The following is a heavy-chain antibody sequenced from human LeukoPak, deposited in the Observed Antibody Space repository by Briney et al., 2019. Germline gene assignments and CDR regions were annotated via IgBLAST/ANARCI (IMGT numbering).Heavy chain of an antibody. V-gene: IGHV4-59*08. CDR2: IYYSGST. Sequence: SETLSLTCAVSGVSISSYYWSWIRQPPGKGLEWIGYIYYSGSTNYNPSLKSRVTTSVDTSKNQFSLKLSSVTAADTAVYYCASNYYGSGSLDYWRQGRMVTVCS. CDR3: ASNYYGSGSLDY. D-gene: IGHD3-10*01. CDR1: GVSISSYY. J-gene: IGHJ4*02.